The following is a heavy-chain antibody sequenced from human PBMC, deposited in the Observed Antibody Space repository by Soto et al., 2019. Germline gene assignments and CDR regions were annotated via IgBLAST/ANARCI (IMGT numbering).Heavy chain of an antibody. V-gene: IGHV1-69*08. CDR3: ARDYRDYDSSGYYEDYFDY. CDR2: IIPILGIA. D-gene: IGHD3-22*01. Sequence: QVQLVQSGAEVKKPGSSVKVSCKASGGTFSSYTISWVRQAPGQGLEWMGRIIPILGIANYAQKFQGRVTITADKXXSXAXXELSSLRSEDTAVYYCARDYRDYDSSGYYEDYFDYWGQGTLVTVSS. J-gene: IGHJ4*02. CDR1: GGTFSSYT.